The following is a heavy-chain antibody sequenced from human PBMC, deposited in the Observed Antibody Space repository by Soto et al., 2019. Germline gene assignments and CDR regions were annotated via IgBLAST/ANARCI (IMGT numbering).Heavy chain of an antibody. CDR3: GRVVEGATRHTDPDS. CDR2: VYHNGGA. V-gene: IGHV4-39*01. Sequence: PSETLSLTCTVSGVSIHNSHSFWAWIRQPPGKGLQFIASVYHNGGAHYNSSLKSRVTSSVDTPYNQVSLRMRALTAADTAFYYCGRVVEGATRHTDPDSWGQGILVTVSS. CDR1: GVSIHNSHSF. J-gene: IGHJ5*01. D-gene: IGHD2-21*01.